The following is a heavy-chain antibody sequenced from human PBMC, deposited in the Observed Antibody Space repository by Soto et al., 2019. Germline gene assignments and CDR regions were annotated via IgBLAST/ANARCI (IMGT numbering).Heavy chain of an antibody. CDR3: AKYVRDYDDDTFDI. CDR2: IKPDGSQK. D-gene: IGHD3-22*01. CDR1: GLNFSSLC. V-gene: IGHV3-7*02. Sequence: LRLPWAASGLNFSSLCMSRVRKAPGKGLEWVANIKPDGSQKWYVDSVKGRLTISRDNSKNTLFLQMSSLRAEDTAVYYCAKYVRDYDDDTFDIWGQGTMVTVSS. J-gene: IGHJ3*02.